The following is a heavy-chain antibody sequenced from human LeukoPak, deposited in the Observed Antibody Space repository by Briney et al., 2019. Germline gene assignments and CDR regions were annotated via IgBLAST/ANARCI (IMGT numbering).Heavy chain of an antibody. D-gene: IGHD4-23*01. J-gene: IGHJ4*02. Sequence: SETLSLTCTVSGGSISSYYWSWIRQPPGKGLEWIGYIYYSGSTNYNPSLKSRVTISVDTSKNQFSLKLSSVTAADTAVYYCARQLRSEDGGDYWGQGTLVTVSS. CDR3: ARQLRSEDGGDY. CDR1: GGSISSYY. CDR2: IYYSGST. V-gene: IGHV4-59*08.